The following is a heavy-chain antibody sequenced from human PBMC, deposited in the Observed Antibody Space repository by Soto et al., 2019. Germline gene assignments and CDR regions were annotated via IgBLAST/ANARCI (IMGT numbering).Heavy chain of an antibody. CDR2: INPNGGST. Sequence: ASVKVSCKAPGDTFTSYYMHWVRQAPGHGLEWMGVINPNGGSTRFAQKFQGRVTMTSDTSTSTVYMELRGLRAEDTAVYYCAKDLHPYWFDPWGQGTLVTVSS. J-gene: IGHJ5*02. CDR1: GDTFTSYY. CDR3: AKDLHPYWFDP. V-gene: IGHV1-46*01.